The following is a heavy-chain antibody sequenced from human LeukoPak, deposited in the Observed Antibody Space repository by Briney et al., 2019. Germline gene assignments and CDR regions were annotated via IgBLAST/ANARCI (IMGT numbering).Heavy chain of an antibody. J-gene: IGHJ4*02. D-gene: IGHD3-22*01. V-gene: IGHV5-51*07. CDR3: ARHSNYYYYDSSGYFDY. Sequence: GESLKISCKGSGYSFTSYWIGWVHQMPGKGLEWMGIIYPGDSDTRYSPSFQGQVTISADKSISAAYLQWSSLKASDTAMYYCARHSNYYYYDSSGYFDYWGQGTLVTVSS. CDR2: IYPGDSDT. CDR1: GYSFTSYW.